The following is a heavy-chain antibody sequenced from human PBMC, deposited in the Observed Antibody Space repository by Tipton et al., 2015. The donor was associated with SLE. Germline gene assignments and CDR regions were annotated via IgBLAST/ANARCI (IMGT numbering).Heavy chain of an antibody. CDR2: ISGHNGNT. CDR3: ARDRGYSITGPYWYFDL. V-gene: IGHV1-18*01. Sequence: QLVQSGAEVKKPGASVKVSCKASGYTFTSYGISWVRQAPGQGLEWMGWISGHNGNTNYAQKVQGRVTLTTDISTSTGYLELRSLRSDDTAVYYCARDRGYSITGPYWYFDLWGPGTLVTVSS. CDR1: GYTFTSYG. D-gene: IGHD6-13*01. J-gene: IGHJ2*01.